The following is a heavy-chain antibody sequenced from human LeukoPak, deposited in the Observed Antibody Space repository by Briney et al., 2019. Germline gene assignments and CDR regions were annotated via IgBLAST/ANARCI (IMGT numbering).Heavy chain of an antibody. CDR1: GFTVITND. CDR2: LDSDGNT. Sequence: PGGSLRLSCAASGFTVITNDMTSVRQAPRGGLEWVLVLDSDGNTKYADSVQGRFTISRDNSKNTLYLEMNSLGPDDTAVYYCARGVEPLAANTLAYWGQGTLVTVSS. J-gene: IGHJ4*02. D-gene: IGHD1-14*01. V-gene: IGHV3-53*01. CDR3: ARGVEPLAANTLAY.